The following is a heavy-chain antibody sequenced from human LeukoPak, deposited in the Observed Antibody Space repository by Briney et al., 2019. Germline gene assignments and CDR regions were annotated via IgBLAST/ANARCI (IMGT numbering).Heavy chain of an antibody. CDR2: IYSSGST. J-gene: IGHJ4*02. V-gene: IGHV4-39*01. CDR1: DYSISSGYGYY. D-gene: IGHD1-26*01. CDR3: AKSGGYGLIDY. Sequence: SETLSLTCTVSDYSISSGYGYYWGWIRQPPGKGLEWIGNIYSSGSTYYNASLQSRVTISIDTSKNQFSLRLNSVTAADTAMYYCAKSGGYGLIDYWGQGTRVTVSS.